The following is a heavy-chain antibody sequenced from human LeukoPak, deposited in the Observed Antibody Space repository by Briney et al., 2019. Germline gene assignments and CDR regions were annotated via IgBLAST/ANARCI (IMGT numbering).Heavy chain of an antibody. CDR2: ISAYNGNT. Sequence: ASVKVSCKASGYTFTSYGISWVRQAPGQGLEWMRWISAYNGNTNYAQKLQGRVTMTTDTSTSTAYMELRSLRSDDTAVYYCARDYDYVWGAPYFDYWGQGTLVTVSS. D-gene: IGHD3-16*01. V-gene: IGHV1-18*01. J-gene: IGHJ4*02. CDR3: ARDYDYVWGAPYFDY. CDR1: GYTFTSYG.